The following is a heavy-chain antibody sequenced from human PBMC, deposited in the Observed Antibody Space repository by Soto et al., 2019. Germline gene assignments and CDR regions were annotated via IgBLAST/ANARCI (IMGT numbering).Heavy chain of an antibody. CDR3: AFTQPDTAMVSFFGY. CDR2: ISGSGGST. J-gene: IGHJ4*02. V-gene: IGHV3-23*01. D-gene: IGHD5-18*01. Sequence: KGLEWVSAISGSGGSTYYAGSVKGRFTISRDNSKNALYLQMNSLRAEDTAVFYCAFTQPDTAMVSFFGYWGQGTLVTVSS.